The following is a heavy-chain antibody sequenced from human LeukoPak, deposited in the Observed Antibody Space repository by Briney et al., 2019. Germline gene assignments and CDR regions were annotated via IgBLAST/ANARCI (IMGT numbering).Heavy chain of an antibody. Sequence: ASVKVSCKASGYTFTSYGISWVRQAPGQGLEWMGWVSAYSGHTNYAQKFQGRVTMTTDTSTSTASMELRSLRFDDTAVYYCARVIPQKWELPGKWFDPWGQGTLVTVSS. D-gene: IGHD3-10*01. CDR2: VSAYSGHT. V-gene: IGHV1-18*01. J-gene: IGHJ5*02. CDR3: ARVIPQKWELPGKWFDP. CDR1: GYTFTSYG.